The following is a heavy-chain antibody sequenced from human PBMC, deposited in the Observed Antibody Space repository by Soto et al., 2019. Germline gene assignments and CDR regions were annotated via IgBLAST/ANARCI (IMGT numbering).Heavy chain of an antibody. V-gene: IGHV3-74*01. CDR3: ARASSRFGVVSRNYYYYMDV. CDR2: INSDGSST. D-gene: IGHD3-3*01. J-gene: IGHJ6*03. Sequence: GGSLRLSCAASGFTFSSYWMHWVRQAPGKGLVWVSRINSDGSSTSYADSVKGRFTISRDNAKNTLYLQMNSLRAEDTAVYYCARASSRFGVVSRNYYYYMDVWGKGTTVTVSS. CDR1: GFTFSSYW.